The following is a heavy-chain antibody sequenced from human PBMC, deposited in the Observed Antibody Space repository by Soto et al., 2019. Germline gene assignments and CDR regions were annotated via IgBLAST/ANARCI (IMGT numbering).Heavy chain of an antibody. CDR2: ISSSYYI. CDR1: GFTFSSYT. V-gene: IGHV3-21*01. Sequence: EVQLVESGGGLVKPGGSLRLSCAASGFTFSSYTMKWVRQAPGKGLEWVASISSSYYIKYADSVKGRFTISRDNAKNSLYLHMNSLRAEDTAVYYCARGDVVVLTATSNFDYCGQGTLVTVSS. CDR3: ARGDVVVLTATSNFDY. D-gene: IGHD2-21*02. J-gene: IGHJ4*02.